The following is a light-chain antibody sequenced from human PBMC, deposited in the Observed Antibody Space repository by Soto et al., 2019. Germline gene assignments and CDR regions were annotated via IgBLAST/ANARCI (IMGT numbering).Light chain of an antibody. J-gene: IGKJ1*01. CDR2: GAS. CDR1: QSVGNN. Sequence: IVRTRSPATLSASPRKRATPSGRASQSVGNNLAWYQQKPGQAPGLLLQGASIRATGVPARFSGSGSGTEFTLTISSLQSEDFAVYYCQQCDDWPRTFGQGTKVDIK. CDR3: QQCDDWPRT. V-gene: IGKV3-15*01.